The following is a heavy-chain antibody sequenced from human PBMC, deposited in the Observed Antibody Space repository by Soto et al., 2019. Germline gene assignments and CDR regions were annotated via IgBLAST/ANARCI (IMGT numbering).Heavy chain of an antibody. J-gene: IGHJ4*02. V-gene: IGHV4-30-4*01. D-gene: IGHD3-3*01. CDR3: ARSPHSEWFTNFDY. CDR1: GGSISSGDYY. Sequence: SETLSLTCTVSGGSISSGDYYWNWIRQPPGKGLEWIGYIYYTGTAYYNPSLESRVTISVDTSKNQFSLKLTYVTAADTAVYYCARSPHSEWFTNFDYWGQGTLVTVSS. CDR2: IYYTGTA.